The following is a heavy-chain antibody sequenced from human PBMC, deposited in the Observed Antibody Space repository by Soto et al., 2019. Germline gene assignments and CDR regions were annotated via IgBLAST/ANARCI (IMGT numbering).Heavy chain of an antibody. CDR3: AKTAPPFDSQGYYPFDI. V-gene: IGHV3-9*01. CDR2: ISWNSGSI. D-gene: IGHD3-22*01. CDR1: GFTFDAFA. J-gene: IGHJ3*02. Sequence: EVQLVESGGDLVLPGRSLRLSCTASGFTFDAFAMHWVRQAPGKGLEWVSGISWNSGSIGYADPVKGRFTISRDNAKKSLYLEMNSLNTDDTALYYCAKTAPPFDSQGYYPFDIWGQGTLVSFSS.